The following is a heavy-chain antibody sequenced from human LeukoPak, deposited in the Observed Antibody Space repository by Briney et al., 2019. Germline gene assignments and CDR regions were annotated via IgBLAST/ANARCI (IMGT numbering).Heavy chain of an antibody. CDR3: ATQRYSYGLLDAFDI. CDR2: MNPNSGNT. Sequence: ASVKVSCKASGYTFTGYYMHWVRQATGQGLEWMGWMNPNSGNTGYAQKFQGRVTMTRNTSISTAYMELSSLRSEDTAVYYCATQRYSYGLLDAFDIWGQGTMVTVSS. D-gene: IGHD5-18*01. V-gene: IGHV1-8*02. J-gene: IGHJ3*02. CDR1: GYTFTGYY.